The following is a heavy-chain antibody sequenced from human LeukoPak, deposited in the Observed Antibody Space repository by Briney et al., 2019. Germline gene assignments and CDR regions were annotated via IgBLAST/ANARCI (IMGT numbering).Heavy chain of an antibody. CDR1: GFTLSSYW. J-gene: IGHJ6*02. D-gene: IGHD3-10*01. CDR3: ARDPGHYGSGSYYNTRDYYYYGMDV. V-gene: IGHV3-7*01. CDR2: IKEDGSEK. Sequence: PGGSLRLSCAASGFTLSSYWMSWVRQAPGKGLEWVANIKEDGSEKYYVDSVEGRFTISRDNSKNTLYLQMNSLRAEDTAVYYCARDPGHYGSGSYYNTRDYYYYGMDVWGQGTTVTVSS.